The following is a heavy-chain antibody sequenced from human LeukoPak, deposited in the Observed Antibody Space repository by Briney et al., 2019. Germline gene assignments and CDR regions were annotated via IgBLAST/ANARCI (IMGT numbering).Heavy chain of an antibody. D-gene: IGHD1-7*01. V-gene: IGHV3-30*01. CDR3: AKDPIGTISY. J-gene: IGHJ4*01. Sequence: GGSLRLSCTASGFSFSSYALHWVRQAPGEGLEWVAVISYDGSNKYYPDSVKGRFTISRDNSKNKLYLQMNSLRAEDAAVYHCAKDPIGTISYWGHGNLGTVS. CDR2: ISYDGSNK. CDR1: GFSFSSYA.